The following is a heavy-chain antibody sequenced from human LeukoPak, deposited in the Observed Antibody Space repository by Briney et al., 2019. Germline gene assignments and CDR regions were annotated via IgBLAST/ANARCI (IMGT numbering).Heavy chain of an antibody. J-gene: IGHJ5*02. CDR3: ARVDWFDP. Sequence: PGGSLRLSCAASGFTFSSYSMNWVRQAPGKGLEWVSSIGSSSSYIYYADSVKGRFTISRDNAKNSLYLQMNSLRAEDTAVYYCARVDWFDPWGQGTLVTVSS. V-gene: IGHV3-21*01. CDR2: IGSSSSYI. CDR1: GFTFSSYS.